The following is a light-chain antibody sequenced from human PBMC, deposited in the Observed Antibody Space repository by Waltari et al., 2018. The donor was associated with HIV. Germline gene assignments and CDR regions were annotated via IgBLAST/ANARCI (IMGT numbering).Light chain of an antibody. CDR1: NIGRKS. Sequence: LTQPPSVSAAPGATARITCGRVNIGRKSVHWYQQKPGQAPLVVMYYDKDRPPGIPDLFSGTNCGSTATLTISRVEAGDEADYYGQVWDTSLNEIVFGGGTKLTVL. CDR2: YDK. J-gene: IGLJ2*01. V-gene: IGLV3-21*01. CDR3: QVWDTSLNEIV.